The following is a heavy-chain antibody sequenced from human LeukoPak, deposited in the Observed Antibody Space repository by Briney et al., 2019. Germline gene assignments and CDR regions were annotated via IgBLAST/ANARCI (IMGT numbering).Heavy chain of an antibody. D-gene: IGHD2-15*01. Sequence: QAGGSLRLSCAASGFTVSSNYMSWVRQAPGKGLEWVSVIYSGGSTYYADSVKGRFTISRDNSKNTLFLQMNNLRAEDTAVYYCGKDRGYSFDYWGQGTLVTVSS. V-gene: IGHV3-53*01. J-gene: IGHJ4*02. CDR1: GFTVSSNY. CDR3: GKDRGYSFDY. CDR2: IYSGGST.